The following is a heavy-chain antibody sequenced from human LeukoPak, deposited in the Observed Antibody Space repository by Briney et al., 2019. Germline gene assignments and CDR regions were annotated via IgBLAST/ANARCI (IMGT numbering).Heavy chain of an antibody. Sequence: SETLSLTCTVSGGSISSYYWSWIRQPPGKGLEWIGYIYYSGSTNYNPSLKSRVTISVDTSKNQFSLKLSSVTAADTAVYYCASADSSGYASFDYWGQGTLGTVSS. CDR2: IYYSGST. CDR1: GGSISSYY. J-gene: IGHJ4*02. CDR3: ASADSSGYASFDY. V-gene: IGHV4-59*01. D-gene: IGHD3-22*01.